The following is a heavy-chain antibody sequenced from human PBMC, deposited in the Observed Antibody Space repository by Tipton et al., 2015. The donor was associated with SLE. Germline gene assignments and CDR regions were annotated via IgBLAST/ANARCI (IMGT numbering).Heavy chain of an antibody. Sequence: TLSLTCTVSGGSISSNSYFWAWIRQPPGKGLEWIGNIYYSGSTYYNPSLKSRVTISVDTSKSQFSLKLSSVTAADTALYYCARIPIAAVGTEYYGMDVWGQGTTVTVSS. D-gene: IGHD6-13*01. J-gene: IGHJ6*02. CDR1: GGSISSNSYF. CDR3: ARIPIAAVGTEYYGMDV. CDR2: IYYSGST. V-gene: IGHV4-39*01.